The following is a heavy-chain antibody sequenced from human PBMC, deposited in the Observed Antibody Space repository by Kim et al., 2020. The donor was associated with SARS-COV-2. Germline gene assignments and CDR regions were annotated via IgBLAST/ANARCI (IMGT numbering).Heavy chain of an antibody. V-gene: IGHV1-8*01. Sequence: DYEQNFKGRVTMTRNTSISTDYMELSSLRSDDTAVYYCARALRTINAFDFWGQGTLVTVSS. J-gene: IGHJ4*02. CDR3: ARALRTINAFDF.